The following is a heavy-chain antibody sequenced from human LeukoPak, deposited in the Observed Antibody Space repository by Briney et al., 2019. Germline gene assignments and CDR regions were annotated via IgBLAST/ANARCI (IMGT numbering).Heavy chain of an antibody. CDR2: INPNSGGT. Sequence: GASVKVSCKASGYTFTGYYMHWVRQAPGQGLEWMGWINPNSGGTNYAQKFQGRVTMTRDTSISTAYMELSRLRSDDTAVYYCARDHYYYGSGRGQEPFDPWGQGTLVTVSS. J-gene: IGHJ5*02. CDR1: GYTFTGYY. CDR3: ARDHYYYGSGRGQEPFDP. V-gene: IGHV1-2*02. D-gene: IGHD3-10*01.